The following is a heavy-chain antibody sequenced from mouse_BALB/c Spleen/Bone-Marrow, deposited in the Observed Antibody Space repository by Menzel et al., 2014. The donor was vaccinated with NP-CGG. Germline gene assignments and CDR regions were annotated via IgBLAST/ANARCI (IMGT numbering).Heavy chain of an antibody. CDR2: ISSKSNNYAT. CDR3: VTSTYFDV. D-gene: IGHD6-1*01. Sequence: EVMLVESGGGLVQPKGSLKLSCAASGFTFNTYAMNWVRQAPGKGLEWVARISSKSNNYATYYADSVKDMFTISRDDSQSMLYLQMNNLKTEDTAMYYCVTSTYFDVWGAGTTVTVSS. V-gene: IGHV10-1*02. CDR1: GFTFNTYA. J-gene: IGHJ1*01.